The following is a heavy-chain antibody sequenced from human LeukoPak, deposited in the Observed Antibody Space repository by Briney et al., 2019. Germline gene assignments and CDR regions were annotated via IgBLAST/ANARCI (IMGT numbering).Heavy chain of an antibody. D-gene: IGHD3-3*01. J-gene: IGHJ4*02. CDR2: IYYTGST. Sequence: PSETLSLTCTVSGGSISNYYWSWIRQPPGRGLEWIGYIYYTGSTNYNPSLKSRVTISVDTSKNQFSLKLSSVTAEDTAVYYCASGVVIIYPDFDYWGQGTLVTVSS. CDR3: ASGVVIIYPDFDY. CDR1: GGSISNYY. V-gene: IGHV4-59*12.